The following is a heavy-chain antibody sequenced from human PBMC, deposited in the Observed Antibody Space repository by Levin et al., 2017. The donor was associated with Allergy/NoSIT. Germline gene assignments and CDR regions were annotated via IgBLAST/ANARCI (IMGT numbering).Heavy chain of an antibody. CDR2: ISSSSSYT. CDR1: GFTFSDYY. D-gene: IGHD3-10*01. Sequence: LSLTCAASGFTFSDYYMSWIRQAPGKGLEWVSYISSSSSYTNYADSVKGRFTISRDNAKNSLYLQMNSLRAEDTAVYYCARAHPYYYGSGHPADYWGQGTLVTVSS. CDR3: ARAHPYYYGSGHPADY. J-gene: IGHJ4*02. V-gene: IGHV3-11*03.